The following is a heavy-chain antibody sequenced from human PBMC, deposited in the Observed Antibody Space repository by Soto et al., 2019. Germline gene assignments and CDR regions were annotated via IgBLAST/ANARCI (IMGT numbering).Heavy chain of an antibody. J-gene: IGHJ4*02. V-gene: IGHV3-23*01. CDR1: GFTFSSYA. CDR2: ISGSGGST. Sequence: EVQLLESGGGLVQPGGSLRLSCAASGFTFSSYAMSWVRQAPGKGLEWVSAISGSGGSTYYADSVKGRFTISRDNSKNTLYLQMSSLRAEDTAVYFCVKSGAEGIYYDFWSGYFGFDYWGQGTLVTVSS. D-gene: IGHD3-3*01. CDR3: VKSGAEGIYYDFWSGYFGFDY.